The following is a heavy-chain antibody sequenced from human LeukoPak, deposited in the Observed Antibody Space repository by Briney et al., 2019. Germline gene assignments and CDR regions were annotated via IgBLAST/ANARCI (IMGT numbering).Heavy chain of an antibody. J-gene: IGHJ2*01. CDR2: TYSDGYT. D-gene: IGHD3-16*01. CDR1: GVNVKNNY. Sequence: PGGSLRLSCAAPGVNVKNNYMSWVRQAPGKGPEWVSVTYSDGYTSFADSVAGRFTFSRDTFRNTMFLQMTSLRVDDSAVYYCVWGRQWYFDLWGRGSLVTVSS. V-gene: IGHV3-53*01. CDR3: VWGRQWYFDL.